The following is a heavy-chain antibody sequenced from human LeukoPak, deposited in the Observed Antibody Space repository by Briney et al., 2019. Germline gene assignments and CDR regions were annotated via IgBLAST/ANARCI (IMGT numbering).Heavy chain of an antibody. J-gene: IGHJ4*02. CDR2: IYYSGST. Sequence: PSETLSLTCTVSGGSISSSSYYWGWIRQPPGKGLEWIGSIYYSGSTYYNPSLKSRVTISVDTSKNQFSLNLSSVTAADTAVYYCARDPEVDTGTGPRFDYWGQGTLVTVSS. CDR3: ARDPEVDTGTGPRFDY. CDR1: GGSISSSSYY. D-gene: IGHD5-18*01. V-gene: IGHV4-39*07.